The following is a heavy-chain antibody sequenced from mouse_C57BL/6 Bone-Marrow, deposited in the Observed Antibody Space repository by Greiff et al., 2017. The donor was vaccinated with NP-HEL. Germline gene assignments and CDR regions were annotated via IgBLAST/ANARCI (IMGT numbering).Heavy chain of an antibody. V-gene: IGHV1-85*01. CDR1: GYTFTSYD. CDR2: IYPRDGST. CDR3: ARVEVYYGIAY. D-gene: IGHD2-1*01. Sequence: VQLQQSGPELVKPGASVKLSCKASGYTFTSYDINWVKQRPGQGLEWIGWIYPRDGSTKSNETFKGKATLPVATSSSTASMELHSLTSEDSAVYFCARVEVYYGIAYWGQGTLVPVSA. J-gene: IGHJ3*01.